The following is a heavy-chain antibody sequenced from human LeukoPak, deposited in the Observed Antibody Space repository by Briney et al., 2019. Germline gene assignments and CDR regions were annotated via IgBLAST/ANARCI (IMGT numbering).Heavy chain of an antibody. J-gene: IGHJ6*03. CDR1: GYTFTSYD. D-gene: IGHD6-13*01. Sequence: AASVKVSCKASGYTFTSYDINWVRQATGQGLEWMGWMNPNSGNTGYAQKFQGRVTMTRNTSISTAYMELSSLRSEDTAVYYCARAAAGGLGRALQQYYYYYYYMDVWGKGTTVTISS. V-gene: IGHV1-8*01. CDR3: ARAAAGGLGRALQQYYYYYYYMDV. CDR2: MNPNSGNT.